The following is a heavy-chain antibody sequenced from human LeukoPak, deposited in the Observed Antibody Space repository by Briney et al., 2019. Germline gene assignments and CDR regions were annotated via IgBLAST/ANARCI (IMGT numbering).Heavy chain of an antibody. J-gene: IGHJ4*02. D-gene: IGHD4-17*01. CDR3: ASDPTTVTSVFDS. Sequence: PSETLSLTCTVSGGSISTSYWSWIRQSAGNGMEWIGRIYPGESIYATENSYYNPSLKSRISLSGDTSKNQLSLKLSSVTAADTAIYYCASDPTTVTSVFDSWGQGILVTVSS. CDR1: GGSISTSY. CDR2: IYPGESIYATENS. V-gene: IGHV4-4*07.